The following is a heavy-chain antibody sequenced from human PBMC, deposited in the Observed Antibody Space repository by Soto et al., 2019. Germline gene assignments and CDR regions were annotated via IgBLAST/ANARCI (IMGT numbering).Heavy chain of an antibody. CDR2: ISSSSSYI. CDR1: GFTFSSYS. CDR3: ARDKNSFWMGYMDV. D-gene: IGHD3-3*01. V-gene: IGHV3-21*01. Sequence: EVQLVESGGGLVKPGGSLRLSCAASGFTFSSYSMNWVRQAPGKGLEWVSSISSSSSYIYYADSVKGRFTISRDNAKNSLYLQMNSLRAEDTAVYYCARDKNSFWMGYMDVWGKGTTVTVSS. J-gene: IGHJ6*03.